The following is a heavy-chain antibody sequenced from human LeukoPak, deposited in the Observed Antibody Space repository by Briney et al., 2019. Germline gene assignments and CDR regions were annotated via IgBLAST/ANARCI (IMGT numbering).Heavy chain of an antibody. Sequence: GGSLRLSCAASGFTFSSYGMHWVRQAPGKGLEWVAVIWYDGSNKYYADSVKGRFTISRDNSKNTLYLQMNSLRAEDTAVYYCARYYYDSSGQNWFDSWGQGTLVTVSS. J-gene: IGHJ5*01. V-gene: IGHV3-33*01. D-gene: IGHD3-22*01. CDR3: ARYYYDSSGQNWFDS. CDR1: GFTFSSYG. CDR2: IWYDGSNK.